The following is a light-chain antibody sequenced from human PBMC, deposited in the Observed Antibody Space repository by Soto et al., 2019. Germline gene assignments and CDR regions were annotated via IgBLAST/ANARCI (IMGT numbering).Light chain of an antibody. CDR1: SSNIGAGYD. V-gene: IGLV1-40*01. CDR3: QSYDSSLSGSYV. Sequence: QSVLTQPPSVSGAPGQRVTISCTGSSSNIGAGYDVHWYQQLPGTAPKLLIYGNSNRPSGVPDRFSGSKSGTSASLAITVLQAEDEADYYCQSYDSSLSGSYVFGTGNKVTVL. CDR2: GNS. J-gene: IGLJ1*01.